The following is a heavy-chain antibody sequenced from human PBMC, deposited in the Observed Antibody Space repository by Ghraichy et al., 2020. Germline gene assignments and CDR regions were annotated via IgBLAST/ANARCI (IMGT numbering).Heavy chain of an antibody. V-gene: IGHV3-30*18. Sequence: GGSLRLSCAASGFTFSSYGMHWVRQAPGKGLEWVAVISYDGSNKYYADSVKGRFTISRDNSKNTLYLQMNSLRAEDTAVYYCAKDIGRNYYDNSGPDYWGQGTLVTVSS. CDR3: AKDIGRNYYDNSGPDY. CDR2: ISYDGSNK. CDR1: GFTFSSYG. D-gene: IGHD3-22*01. J-gene: IGHJ4*02.